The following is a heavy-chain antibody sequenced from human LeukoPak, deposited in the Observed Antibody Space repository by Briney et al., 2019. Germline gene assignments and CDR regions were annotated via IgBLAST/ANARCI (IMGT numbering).Heavy chain of an antibody. D-gene: IGHD3-22*01. CDR1: GDSISNGTYY. V-gene: IGHV4-61*02. J-gene: IGHJ3*02. Sequence: PSETLSLTCTVSGDSISNGTYYWSWTRQPAGKGLEWIGRIYITGSANYNPSLKSRVTIAAHTSTNQFSLKLSSVTAADTAVYFCARGPYSYDSSGAFDIWGQGTMVTVSS. CDR2: IYITGSA. CDR3: ARGPYSYDSSGAFDI.